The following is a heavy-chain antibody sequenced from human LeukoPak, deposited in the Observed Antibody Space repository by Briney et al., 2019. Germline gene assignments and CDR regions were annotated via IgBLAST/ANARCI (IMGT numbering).Heavy chain of an antibody. CDR2: IRCKANSYAT. CDR1: GFTFSDSS. V-gene: IGHV3-73*01. CDR3: TSLVGATSDSDY. D-gene: IGHD1-26*01. Sequence: PGGSLRLSCAASGFTFSDSSIHWVRQASGKGLEWVGRIRCKANSYATAYAASVKGRFTISRDDSKNTAYLQMNSLKTEDTAVYYCTSLVGATSDSDYWGQGILVTVSS. J-gene: IGHJ4*02.